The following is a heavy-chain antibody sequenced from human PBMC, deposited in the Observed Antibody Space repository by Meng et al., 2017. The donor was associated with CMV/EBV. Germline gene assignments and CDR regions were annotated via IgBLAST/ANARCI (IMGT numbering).Heavy chain of an antibody. D-gene: IGHD5-24*01. J-gene: IGHJ4*02. Sequence: GESLKISCAASGFTFSSYAMSWVRQAPGKGLEWVSAISGSGGSTYYADSVKGRFTISRDNSKNTPYLQMNSLRAEDTAVYYCANDATRGYFDYWGQGTLVTVSS. CDR2: ISGSGGST. CDR3: ANDATRGYFDY. V-gene: IGHV3-23*01. CDR1: GFTFSSYA.